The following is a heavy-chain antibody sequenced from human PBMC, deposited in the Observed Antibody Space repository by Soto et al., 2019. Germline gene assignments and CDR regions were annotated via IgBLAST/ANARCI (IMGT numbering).Heavy chain of an antibody. V-gene: IGHV3-23*01. CDR3: AKQTVAGYTWFDL. J-gene: IGHJ5*02. CDR2: ISGSGGST. Sequence: GGSLRLSCAASGFTFSSYAMSWVRQAPGKGLEWVSAISGSGGSTYYADSVKGRFTISRDNSKNTLYLQMNSLRAEDTAVYSCAKQTVAGYTWFDLWGQGILVTVSS. D-gene: IGHD6-19*01. CDR1: GFTFSSYA.